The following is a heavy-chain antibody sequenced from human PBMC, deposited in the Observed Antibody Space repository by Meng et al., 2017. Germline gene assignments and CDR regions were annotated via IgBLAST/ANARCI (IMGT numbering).Heavy chain of an antibody. Sequence: GGSLRLSCKASGGTFSSYAISWVRQAPGQGLEWMGGIIPIFGTANYAQKFQGRVTITADKSTSTAYMELSSLRSEDTAVYYCARVWGNYYDSSGYYFGYWGQGTLVTVSS. CDR2: IIPIFGTA. CDR1: GGTFSSYA. D-gene: IGHD3-22*01. V-gene: IGHV1-69*06. J-gene: IGHJ4*02. CDR3: ARVWGNYYDSSGYYFGY.